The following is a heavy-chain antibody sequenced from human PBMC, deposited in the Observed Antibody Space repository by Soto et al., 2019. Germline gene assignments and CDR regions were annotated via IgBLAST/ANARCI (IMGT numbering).Heavy chain of an antibody. CDR1: GFTFSNAW. J-gene: IGHJ6*02. Sequence: GGSLRLSCAASGFTFSNAWMSWVRQAPGKGLEWASGITWNGGNTGYVDSLKGRLTISRDNAKNSLYLQMNSLRAEDTALYYCARGTGTDLYYHHHAMDVWGPGTTVTVSS. CDR3: ARGTGTDLYYHHHAMDV. CDR2: ITWNGGNT. D-gene: IGHD1-1*01. V-gene: IGHV3-20*04.